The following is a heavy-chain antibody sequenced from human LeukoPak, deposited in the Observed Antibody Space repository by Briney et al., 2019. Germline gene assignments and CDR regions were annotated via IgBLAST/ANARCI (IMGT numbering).Heavy chain of an antibody. CDR3: ARARADYDILTGYYHDCFDY. V-gene: IGHV4-4*02. Sequence: SGTLSLTCAVSGGSISSSNWWSWVRQPPGKGLEWIGEIYHRGSTNYNPSLKSRVTISVDKSKNQFSLKLSSVTAADTAVYYCARARADYDILTGYYHDCFDYWGQGTRVTVSS. D-gene: IGHD3-9*01. CDR2: IYHRGST. CDR1: GGSISSSNW. J-gene: IGHJ4*02.